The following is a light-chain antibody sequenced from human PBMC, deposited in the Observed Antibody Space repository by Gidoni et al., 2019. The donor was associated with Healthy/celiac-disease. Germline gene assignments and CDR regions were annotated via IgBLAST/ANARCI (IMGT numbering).Light chain of an antibody. CDR3: AAWDDSLSAVV. CDR2: RND. J-gene: IGLJ2*01. CDR1: SFNIGKNS. V-gene: IGLV1-47*01. Sequence: QSVLTQPPSASGTPGQRVAISCSGSSFNIGKNSVYWYQQLPGTAPKLLIYRNDQRPSGVPDRVAGSKSGTSASLAISGLLSGDEADYYCAAWDDSLSAVVLGGGTKLTVL.